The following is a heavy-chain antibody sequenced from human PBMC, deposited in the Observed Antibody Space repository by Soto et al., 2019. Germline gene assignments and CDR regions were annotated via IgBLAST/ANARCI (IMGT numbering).Heavy chain of an antibody. CDR2: ISAYNGNT. J-gene: IGHJ4*02. Sequence: GASVKFTCNASGYTYTSYGISWVRQAPGQGLEWMGWISAYNGNTNYAQKLQGRVTMTTDTSTSTAYMELRSLRSDDTAVYYCARDISYYDSSGYHFDYWGQGTLVTVSS. V-gene: IGHV1-18*01. CDR1: GYTYTSYG. D-gene: IGHD3-22*01. CDR3: ARDISYYDSSGYHFDY.